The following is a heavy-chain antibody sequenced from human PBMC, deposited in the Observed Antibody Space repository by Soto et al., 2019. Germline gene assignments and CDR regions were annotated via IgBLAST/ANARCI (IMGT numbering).Heavy chain of an antibody. CDR3: ASNGGSSVLYYYYDMDA. V-gene: IGHV4-59*08. CDR2: IYYSGST. CDR1: GGSISSYY. J-gene: IGHJ6*03. Sequence: ASETLSLTCTVSGGSISSYYWSWIRQPPGKGLEWSGYIYYSGSTNYNPSLKSGVTISVDTSKNQFSLKLLSVTAADTAVYYCASNGGSSVLYYYYDMDAWGKGTTVT. D-gene: IGHD6-25*01.